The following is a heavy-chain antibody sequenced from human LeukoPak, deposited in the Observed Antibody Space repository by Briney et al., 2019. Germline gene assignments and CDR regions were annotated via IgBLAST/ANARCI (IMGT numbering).Heavy chain of an antibody. D-gene: IGHD6-19*01. CDR3: ASSGQWLVEDY. CDR1: GYTFTGYY. V-gene: IGHV1-2*02. J-gene: IGHJ4*02. Sequence: ASVKVSCKASGYTFTGYYMHWVRQAPGQGLEWMGWINPNSGGTNYARKFQGRVTMTRDTSISTAYMELSRLRSDDTAAYYCASSGQWLVEDYWGQGTLVTVSS. CDR2: INPNSGGT.